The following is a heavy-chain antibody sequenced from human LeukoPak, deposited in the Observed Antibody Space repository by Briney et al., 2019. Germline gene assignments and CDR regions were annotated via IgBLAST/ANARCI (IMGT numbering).Heavy chain of an antibody. CDR1: GFTFSSFD. CDR3: AKGYYYDSRGYPGEREYYFDY. Sequence: PGRFLRLSCAASGFTFSSFDMHWVRQAPGKGLEWVAVISYDGSNNYYADSVKGRFTISRDNYKNTLYLQMHSLRAEDTAVYYCAKGYYYDSRGYPGEREYYFDYWGQGTLVTVSS. J-gene: IGHJ4*02. CDR2: ISYDGSNN. V-gene: IGHV3-30*18. D-gene: IGHD3-22*01.